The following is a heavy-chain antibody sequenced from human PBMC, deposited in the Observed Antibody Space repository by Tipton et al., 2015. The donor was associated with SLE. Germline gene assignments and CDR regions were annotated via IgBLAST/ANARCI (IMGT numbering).Heavy chain of an antibody. V-gene: IGHV4-34*01. CDR1: GGSFSGYY. J-gene: IGHJ4*02. Sequence: TLSLTCAVNGGSFSGYYWNWIRQPPGKGLEWIGEINHSGSTNYNPSLKSRVTISVDTSKNQFPLKLSSVTAADTAVYYCARKAGVLGIWANFDYWGQGTLFTVSS. D-gene: IGHD7-27*01. CDR3: ARKAGVLGIWANFDY. CDR2: INHSGST.